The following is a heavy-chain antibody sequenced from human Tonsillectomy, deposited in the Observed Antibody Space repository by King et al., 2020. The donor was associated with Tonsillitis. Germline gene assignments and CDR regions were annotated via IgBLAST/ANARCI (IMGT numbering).Heavy chain of an antibody. CDR3: ARDGLEANYYDSSGGFFDI. D-gene: IGHD3-22*01. CDR2: IYYSGST. CDR1: GGSISSGAYY. J-gene: IGHJ3*02. Sequence: VQLQESGPGLVKSSQTLSLTCTVSGGSISSGAYYWSWIRQHPGKGLEWIGYIYYSGSTYYNPSLKSRVTISVDTSKNQFSLRLSSVTAADTAVYYCARDGLEANYYDSSGGFFDIWGQGTMVTVSS. V-gene: IGHV4-31*03.